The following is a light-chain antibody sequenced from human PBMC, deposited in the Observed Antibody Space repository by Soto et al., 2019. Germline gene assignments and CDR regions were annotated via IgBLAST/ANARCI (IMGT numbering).Light chain of an antibody. V-gene: IGLV2-23*01. CDR3: CSYAGSSTYV. CDR1: SSDVGTYNL. J-gene: IGLJ1*01. Sequence: QSVLTQPASVSGSPGQSITISCTGTSSDVGTYNLVSWYQHHPGKAPKLMIYEASKRPSGVSNRCSGSKSGNTASLTISGLQADDEADYYCCSYAGSSTYVFGTGTKLTVL. CDR2: EAS.